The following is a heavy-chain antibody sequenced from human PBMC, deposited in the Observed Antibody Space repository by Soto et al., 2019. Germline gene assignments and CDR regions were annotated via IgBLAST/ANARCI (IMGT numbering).Heavy chain of an antibody. Sequence: ASVKVSCKASGYTFTSYYMHWVRQAPGQGLEWMGIINPSGGSTSYAQKFQGRVTMTRDTSTSTVYMELSSLRSEDTAVYYCARDYLYCSSTSCYAAGGGYYYYYYMDVWGKGTTVTVSS. CDR2: INPSGGST. CDR3: ARDYLYCSSTSCYAAGGGYYYYYYMDV. CDR1: GYTFTSYY. J-gene: IGHJ6*03. V-gene: IGHV1-46*03. D-gene: IGHD2-2*01.